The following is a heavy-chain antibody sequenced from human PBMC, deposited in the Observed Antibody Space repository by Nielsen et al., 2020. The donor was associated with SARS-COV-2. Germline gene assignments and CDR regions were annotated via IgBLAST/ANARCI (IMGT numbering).Heavy chain of an antibody. J-gene: IGHJ6*03. D-gene: IGHD3-3*01. CDR3: AGGADFWSGTQKYYMDV. CDR1: GFTFSSTW. Sequence: GESLKISCSASGFTFSSTWMDWVRQAPGQGLVWVSRINPSGSGTAYADSVKGRFAVSRDNAENTVVLQIHSLRAEDTAVYYCAGGADFWSGTQKYYMDVWGKGTTVTVSS. V-gene: IGHV3-74*01. CDR2: INPSGSGT.